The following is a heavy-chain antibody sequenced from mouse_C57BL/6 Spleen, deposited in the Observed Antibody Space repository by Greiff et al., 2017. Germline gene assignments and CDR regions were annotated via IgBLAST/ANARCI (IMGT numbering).Heavy chain of an antibody. CDR2: IYPGDGDT. V-gene: IGHV1-82*01. J-gene: IGHJ4*01. CDR1: GYAFSSSW. D-gene: IGHD1-1*01. CDR3: ARSDYYGSYYYAMDY. Sequence: QVQLQQSGPELVKPGASVKISCKASGYAFSSSWMNWVKQRPGKGLEWIGRIYPGDGDTTYNGKFKGKATLTADKSSSTAYMQLSSLTSEDSAVYFCARSDYYGSYYYAMDYRGQGTSVTVSS.